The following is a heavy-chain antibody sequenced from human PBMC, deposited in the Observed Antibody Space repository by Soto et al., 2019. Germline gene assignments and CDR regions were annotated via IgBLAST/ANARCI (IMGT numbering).Heavy chain of an antibody. Sequence: EVQLLESGGGLVQPGGSLRLSCAASGFTFSSYAMSWVRQAPGKGLEWVSAIGVSGDTTYYADSVKGRFTISRDNSKNTLYLQMGGLRAEETDVYYCAKVRRFGELRSLYWGQGTLVTVSS. D-gene: IGHD3-10*01. V-gene: IGHV3-23*01. CDR2: IGVSGDTT. J-gene: IGHJ4*02. CDR1: GFTFSSYA. CDR3: AKVRRFGELRSLY.